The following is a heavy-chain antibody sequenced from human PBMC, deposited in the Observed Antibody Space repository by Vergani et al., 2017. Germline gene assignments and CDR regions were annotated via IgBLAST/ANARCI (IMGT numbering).Heavy chain of an antibody. Sequence: QVQLQQWGAGLLKPSETLSLTCAVYGGSFSGYYWSWIRQPPGKGLEWIGEINHSGSTNYNPSLKSRVTISVDTSKNQFSLKLSSVTAADTAVYYCARDSGLGGGYNWFDPWGQGTLVTVSS. J-gene: IGHJ5*02. V-gene: IGHV4-34*01. CDR2: INHSGST. CDR3: ARDSGLGGGYNWFDP. CDR1: GGSFSGYY. D-gene: IGHD1-26*01.